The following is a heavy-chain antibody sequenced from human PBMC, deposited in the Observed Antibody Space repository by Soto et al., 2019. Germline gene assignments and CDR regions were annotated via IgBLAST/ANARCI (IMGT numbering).Heavy chain of an antibody. D-gene: IGHD2-21*02. V-gene: IGHV3-33*01. CDR2: IWYDGSNK. CDR1: GFTFSSYG. J-gene: IGHJ4*02. Sequence: QVQLVESGGGVVQPGRSLRLSCAASGFTFSSYGMHWVRQAPGKGLEWVAVIWYDGSNKYYADSAKARFTISRDNSKTTLYLPMNSLRAEDTAVYYCARGGLTDYFDYWGQGTLVTVSS. CDR3: ARGGLTDYFDY.